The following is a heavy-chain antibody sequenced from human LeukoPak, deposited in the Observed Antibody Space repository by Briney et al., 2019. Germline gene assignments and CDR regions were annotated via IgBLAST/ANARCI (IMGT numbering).Heavy chain of an antibody. D-gene: IGHD3-22*01. V-gene: IGHV4-59*01. CDR1: GGSISGYY. J-gene: IGHJ4*02. CDR2: TYYSGST. CDR3: ARDRSGYYDSSGYYHVFDY. Sequence: SETLSLTCTVSGGSISGYYWTWTRQPPGKGLEWIGYTYYSGSTNYNPSLKSRVTISVDTSKNQFSLKLSSVTAADTAVYYCARDRSGYYDSSGYYHVFDYWGQGTLVTVSS.